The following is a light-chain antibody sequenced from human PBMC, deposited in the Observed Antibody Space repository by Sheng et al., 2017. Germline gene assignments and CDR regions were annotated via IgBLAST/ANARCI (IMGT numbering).Light chain of an antibody. CDR1: QSVSRN. J-gene: IGKJ2*01. CDR2: GAS. CDR3: QQYGGSPRT. V-gene: IGKV3-20*01. Sequence: EIVMTQSPVTLSVSPGERATLSCRASQSVSRNLAWYQQKPGQAPRLLMSGASNRAAGIPDRFSGSGSGPDFTLTITRLEPEDFAVYYCQQYGGSPRTFGQGTKLEIK.